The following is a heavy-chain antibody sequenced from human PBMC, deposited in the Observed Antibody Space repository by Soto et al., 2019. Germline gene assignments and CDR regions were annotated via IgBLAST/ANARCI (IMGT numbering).Heavy chain of an antibody. CDR1: GFTFSSYA. D-gene: IGHD2-21*02. Sequence: ESGGGVVQPGRSLRLSCAASGFTFSSYAMHWVRQAPGKGLEWVAVISYDGSNKYYADSVKGRFTISRDNSKNTLYLQMNSLRAEDTAVYYCARERKQHIVVVTAILVWGQGTLVTVSS. V-gene: IGHV3-30-3*01. CDR2: ISYDGSNK. CDR3: ARERKQHIVVVTAILV. J-gene: IGHJ4*02.